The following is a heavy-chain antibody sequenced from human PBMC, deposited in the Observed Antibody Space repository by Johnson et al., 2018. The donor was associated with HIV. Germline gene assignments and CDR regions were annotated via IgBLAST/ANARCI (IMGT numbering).Heavy chain of an antibody. J-gene: IGHJ3*02. D-gene: IGHD1-26*01. V-gene: IGHV3-33*08. Sequence: QVQLVESGGGVVRPGGSMRLSCAASGFTFDDNGMSWVRQAPGKGLEWVAVIWYDGSNKYYADSVKGRFTISRDNSKNTLYLQMSSLRADDTAVYYCARDWEGYAFDIWGQGTMVTVSS. CDR1: GFTFDDNG. CDR3: ARDWEGYAFDI. CDR2: IWYDGSNK.